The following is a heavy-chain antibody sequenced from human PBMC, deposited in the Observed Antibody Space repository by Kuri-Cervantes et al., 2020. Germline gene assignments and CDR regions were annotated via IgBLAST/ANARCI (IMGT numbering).Heavy chain of an antibody. CDR1: GFTFDDDA. D-gene: IGHD6-13*01. J-gene: IGHJ6*02. Sequence: LTCAASGFTFDDDAMHWVRQAPGKSLEWVSGISWNSGSIGYADSVKGRFTISRDNAKNSLYLQMNSLRAEDTALYYCARVAAAAGIGGMDVWGQGTTVTVSS. V-gene: IGHV3-9*01. CDR2: ISWNSGSI. CDR3: ARVAAAAGIGGMDV.